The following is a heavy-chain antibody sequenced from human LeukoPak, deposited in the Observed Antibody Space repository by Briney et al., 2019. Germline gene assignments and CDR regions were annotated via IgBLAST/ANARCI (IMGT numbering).Heavy chain of an antibody. CDR1: GGTFSSYA. D-gene: IGHD6-13*01. CDR3: ARDSDSSSFFDY. CDR2: IIPIFGTA. Sequence: ASVKVSCKASGGTFSSYAISWVRQAAGQGLEWMGGIIPIFGTANYAQKFQSRVTITADESTSTAYMELSSLRSEDTAVYYCARDSDSSSFFDYWGQGTLVTVSS. J-gene: IGHJ4*02. V-gene: IGHV1-69*13.